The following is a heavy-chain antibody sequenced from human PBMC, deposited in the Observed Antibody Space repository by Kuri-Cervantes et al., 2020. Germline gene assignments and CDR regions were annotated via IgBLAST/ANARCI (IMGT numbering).Heavy chain of an antibody. CDR1: GGSISTYY. D-gene: IGHD3-22*01. V-gene: IGHV4-59*01. Sequence: SETLSLTCSVSGGSISTYYWNWIRQPPGKGLEWIGYISYSGSTNYNPSLKGRVIISVDTSKNEFSLRLSSVTAADTAVYYCARAHYDSSGSYSWFFDLWGRGTLVTVSS. J-gene: IGHJ2*01. CDR2: ISYSGST. CDR3: ARAHYDSSGSYSWFFDL.